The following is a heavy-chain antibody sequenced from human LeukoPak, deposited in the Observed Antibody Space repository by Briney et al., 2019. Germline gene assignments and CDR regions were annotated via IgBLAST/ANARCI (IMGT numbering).Heavy chain of an antibody. CDR3: ARGLRAAAPALVY. CDR1: GGSITSANW. Sequence: SGTLSLTCAVSGGSITSANWWSWVRQSPGKGLEWIGEINHSGSTNYNPSLKSRVTISVDTSKNQFSLKLSSVTAADTAVYYCARGLRAAAPALVYWGQGTLVTVSS. CDR2: INHSGST. V-gene: IGHV4-4*02. J-gene: IGHJ4*02. D-gene: IGHD2-2*01.